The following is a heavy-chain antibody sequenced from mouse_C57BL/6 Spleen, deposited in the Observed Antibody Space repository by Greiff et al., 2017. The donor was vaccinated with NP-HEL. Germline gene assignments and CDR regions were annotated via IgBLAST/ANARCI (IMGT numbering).Heavy chain of an antibody. Sequence: QVQLQQSGPGLVQPSHCLSITCTVSGFSLTSYGVHWVRQSPGKGLEWLGVIWSGGSTDYNAAFISRLSISKDNSKSQVFFKMNSLQADDTAIYYCARDYGSSYVGYFDVWGTGTTVTVSS. D-gene: IGHD1-1*01. CDR3: ARDYGSSYVGYFDV. CDR1: GFSLTSYG. V-gene: IGHV2-2*01. J-gene: IGHJ1*03. CDR2: IWSGGST.